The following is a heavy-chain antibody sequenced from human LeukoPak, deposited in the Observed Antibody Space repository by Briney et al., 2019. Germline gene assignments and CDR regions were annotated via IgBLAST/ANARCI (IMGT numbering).Heavy chain of an antibody. V-gene: IGHV4-34*01. J-gene: IGHJ4*02. CDR2: INHSGST. Sequence: SETLSLTCAVYGGSFSGYYWSWIRQPPGKGLEWIGEINHSGSTNYNPSLKSRVTISVDTSKNQFSLKLSSVTAADTAVYYCARKGDYHDYWGQGTLVTVSS. CDR1: GGSFSGYY. CDR3: ARKGDYHDY.